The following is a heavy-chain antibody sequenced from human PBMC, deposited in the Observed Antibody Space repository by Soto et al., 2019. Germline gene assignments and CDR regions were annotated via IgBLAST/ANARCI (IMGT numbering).Heavy chain of an antibody. CDR1: GGSISTFGYS. D-gene: IGHD6-6*01. CDR2: IFHTGST. J-gene: IGHJ4*02. V-gene: IGHV4-30-2*01. Sequence: SETLSLTCAGSGGSISTFGYSWSWIRQPPGRGLEWLGYIFHTGSTYYNPSLKSRVTVSVDTSKNQFSLNLTSVTAADTAVYYCARGRASYLYYSDYRGQGALVTVSS. CDR3: ARGRASYLYYSDY.